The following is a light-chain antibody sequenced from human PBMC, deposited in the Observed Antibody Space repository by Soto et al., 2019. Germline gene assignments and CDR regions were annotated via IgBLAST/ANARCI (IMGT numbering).Light chain of an antibody. CDR1: QSISSY. Sequence: DIQMTQSPSSLSASVGDRVTITCRASQSISSYLIWYQHKPGEAPKLLIYGASSLYSGVPSRFGGSGSGTEFTLTINSLQPEDFATYYCQQSYSNPLTFGGGTKVEIK. V-gene: IGKV1-39*01. CDR3: QQSYSNPLT. J-gene: IGKJ4*01. CDR2: GAS.